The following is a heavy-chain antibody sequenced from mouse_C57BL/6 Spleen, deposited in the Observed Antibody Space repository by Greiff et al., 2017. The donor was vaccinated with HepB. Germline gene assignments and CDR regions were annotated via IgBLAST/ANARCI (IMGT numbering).Heavy chain of an antibody. CDR2: ISYSGST. CDR1: GYSITSDY. J-gene: IGHJ4*01. D-gene: IGHD1-1*01. Sequence: EVKVVESGPGLAKPSQTLSLTCSVTGYSITSDYWNWIRKFPGNKLEYMGYISYSGSTYYNPSLKSRISITRDTSKNQYYLQLNSVTTEDTATYYCARGITTVVAYYAMDYWGQGTSVTVSS. CDR3: ARGITTVVAYYAMDY. V-gene: IGHV3-8*01.